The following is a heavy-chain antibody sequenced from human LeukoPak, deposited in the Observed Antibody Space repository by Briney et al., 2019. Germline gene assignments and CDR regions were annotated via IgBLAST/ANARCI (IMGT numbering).Heavy chain of an antibody. D-gene: IGHD3-10*01. CDR2: IYTSGST. V-gene: IGHV4-61*02. J-gene: IGHJ4*02. Sequence: PSQTLSLTCTVSGGSISSGSYYWSWIRQPAGKGLEWIGRIYTSGSTNYNPSLKSRVTISVDTSKNQFSLKLSSVTAADTAVYYCTRDTGYGSVNLWGQGTLVTVSS. CDR3: TRDTGYGSVNL. CDR1: GGSISSGSYY.